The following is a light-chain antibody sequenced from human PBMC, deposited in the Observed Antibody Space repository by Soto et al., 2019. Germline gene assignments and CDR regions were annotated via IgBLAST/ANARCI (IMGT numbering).Light chain of an antibody. V-gene: IGKV3-20*01. Sequence: EIVLTQSPGTLSLSPGERATLSCRASQSVSSSYLAWYQQKPGQAPRLLIYGASNGATGIPDRFSGSGSGTDFTLTISRLEPEDFAVYYCQQYGSSGTFGKGTKVDIK. CDR1: QSVSSSY. CDR3: QQYGSSGT. CDR2: GAS. J-gene: IGKJ1*01.